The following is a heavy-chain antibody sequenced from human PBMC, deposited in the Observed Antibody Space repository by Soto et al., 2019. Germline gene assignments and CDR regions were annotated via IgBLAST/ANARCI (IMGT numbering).Heavy chain of an antibody. CDR2: ISAYNGNT. J-gene: IGHJ4*02. D-gene: IGHD2-2*01. Sequence: ASVKVSCEASGYTFTSYGISWVRQAPGQGLEWMGWISAYNGNTNYAQKLQGRVTMTTDTSTSTAYMELRSLRSDDTAVYYCARVRVPAPYFDYWGQGTLVTVSS. CDR1: GYTFTSYG. V-gene: IGHV1-18*01. CDR3: ARVRVPAPYFDY.